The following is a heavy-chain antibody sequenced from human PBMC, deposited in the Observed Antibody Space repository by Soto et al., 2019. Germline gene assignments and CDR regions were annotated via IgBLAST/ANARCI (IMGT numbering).Heavy chain of an antibody. D-gene: IGHD1-1*01. CDR2: SSNSGSFT. V-gene: IGHV3-11*06. Sequence: VGSLRLSCAASGFTFSDHYMSWIRQAPGKGLEWIGYSSNSGSFTRYADSVKGRFSISRDNAKNSLYLQINSLRGDDTAIYYCVRSGDNYNLLNYWGQGTPVTVSS. CDR3: VRSGDNYNLLNY. J-gene: IGHJ4*02. CDR1: GFTFSDHY.